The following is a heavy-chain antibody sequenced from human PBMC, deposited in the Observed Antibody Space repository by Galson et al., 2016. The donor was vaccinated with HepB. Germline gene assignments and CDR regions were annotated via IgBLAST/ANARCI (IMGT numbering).Heavy chain of an antibody. D-gene: IGHD4-17*01. Sequence: SLRLSCAASGFTFSSFEMNWVRQAPGKGLEWLSYISSSGTTIYYADSVKGRFTISRDNARNSLYLQMNSLSVEDTAVYYCARDLVYPGDYGKYYYYGMDVWGQGTTVTVSS. J-gene: IGHJ6*02. V-gene: IGHV3-48*03. CDR3: ARDLVYPGDYGKYYYYGMDV. CDR1: GFTFSSFE. CDR2: ISSSGTTI.